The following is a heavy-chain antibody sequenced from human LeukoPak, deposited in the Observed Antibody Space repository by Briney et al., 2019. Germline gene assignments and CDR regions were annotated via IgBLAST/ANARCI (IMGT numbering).Heavy chain of an antibody. Sequence: SETLSLTCTVSGGSISSYYWGWIRQPPGKGLEWIGSIYYSGSTYYNPSLKSRVTISVDTSKNQFSLKLSSVTAADTAVYYCARGEVVVVVAATRRNNWFDPWGQGTLVTVSS. D-gene: IGHD2-15*01. J-gene: IGHJ5*02. CDR1: GGSISSYY. V-gene: IGHV4-39*07. CDR2: IYYSGST. CDR3: ARGEVVVVVAATRRNNWFDP.